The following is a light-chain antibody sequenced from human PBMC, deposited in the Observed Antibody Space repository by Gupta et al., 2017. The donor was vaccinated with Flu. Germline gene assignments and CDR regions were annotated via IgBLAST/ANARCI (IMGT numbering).Light chain of an antibody. CDR2: GNN. V-gene: IGLV1-44*01. J-gene: IGLJ1*01. CDR1: SSNIGSNT. CDR3: AAWDDSLNGHYV. Sequence: QSVLAQPPSASGPPGQRVPITFSGRSSNIGSNTVNWYQQVPGTAPKLLIYGNNQRPSGVPARFSGSKSGTSASLAISGLQSEDEADYYCAAWDDSLNGHYVFGTGTQVTVL.